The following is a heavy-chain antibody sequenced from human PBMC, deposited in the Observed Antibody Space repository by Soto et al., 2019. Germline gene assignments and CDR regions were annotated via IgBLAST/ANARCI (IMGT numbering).Heavy chain of an antibody. CDR2: ISAYNGNT. J-gene: IGHJ4*02. D-gene: IGHD2-21*02. V-gene: IGHV1-18*01. CDR3: ARQLAYCAGDCYTEPIDY. Sequence: QVQLVQSGAEVKKPGASVKVSCKASGYTFTSYGISWVRQAPGQGLEWMGWISAYNGNTNYAQKFQGTVTMTRDTSITTAYMELSRLRSDDTAVYYCARQLAYCAGDCYTEPIDYWGQGTLVTVSS. CDR1: GYTFTSYG.